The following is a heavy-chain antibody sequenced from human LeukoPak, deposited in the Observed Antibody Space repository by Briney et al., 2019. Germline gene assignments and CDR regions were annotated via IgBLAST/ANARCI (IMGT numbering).Heavy chain of an antibody. J-gene: IGHJ4*02. CDR2: IRWNSGRV. CDR1: GFTFDDYA. D-gene: IGHD3-22*01. CDR3: AKAPWPDYYDSSGYYSGPFFDY. Sequence: GGSLRLSCAASGFTFDDYAMHWVRQAPGKGLEWVSGIRWNSGRVGCADSVKGRFTISRDNAKNSLYLQMNSLRAEDTALYYCAKAPWPDYYDSSGYYSGPFFDYWGQGTLVTVSS. V-gene: IGHV3-9*01.